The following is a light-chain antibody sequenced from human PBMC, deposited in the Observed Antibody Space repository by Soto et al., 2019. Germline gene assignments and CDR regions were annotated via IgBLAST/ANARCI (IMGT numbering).Light chain of an antibody. J-gene: IGKJ3*01. CDR3: QHYGKSPRFFT. V-gene: IGKV3-20*01. CDR2: DAS. Sequence: EIVLTQSPGSLSLSPGERATLSCRASQSVSGTYLAWYQQKPGQAPRLLIYDASTRATGIPDKFIGSGSGSDFSLTISRREPEDSAMYYCQHYGKSPRFFTFGPGTKVDIK. CDR1: QSVSGTY.